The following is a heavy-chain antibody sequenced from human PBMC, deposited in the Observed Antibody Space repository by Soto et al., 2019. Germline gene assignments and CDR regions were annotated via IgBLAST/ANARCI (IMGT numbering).Heavy chain of an antibody. Sequence: GGSLRLSCAASGFTFSKYAMNWVRPAPGKGLEWVSTISASARNTYYADSVKGRFTISRDNSKNMLYMQMNSLRAEDTAVYYCAKEVDDYCDSSQNLDSWGQGPLVTVAS. V-gene: IGHV3-23*01. CDR3: AKEVDDYCDSSQNLDS. CDR2: ISASARNT. CDR1: GFTFSKYA. D-gene: IGHD3-22*01. J-gene: IGHJ4*02.